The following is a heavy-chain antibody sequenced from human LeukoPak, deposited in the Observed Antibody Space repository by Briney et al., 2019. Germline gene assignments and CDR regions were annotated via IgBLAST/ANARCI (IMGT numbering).Heavy chain of an antibody. CDR2: ISYDGSNK. Sequence: GSSLRLSCAASGFTFSDYGMHWVRHAPGKGLEWVALISYDGSNKYYADSVKGRFTISRDTSKNTLHLQMDSLRVEDTAMYYCARYYGSGSLDYCGQGTLVTVSS. CDR3: ARYYGSGSLDY. D-gene: IGHD3-10*01. J-gene: IGHJ4*02. CDR1: GFTFSDYG. V-gene: IGHV3-30*03.